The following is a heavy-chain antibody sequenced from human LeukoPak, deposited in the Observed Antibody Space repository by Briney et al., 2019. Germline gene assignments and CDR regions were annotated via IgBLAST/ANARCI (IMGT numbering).Heavy chain of an antibody. Sequence: GGSLRLSCAASVFTFSESWMTWVRQVPGQGLEWVAHINHEGGGIQYVDSVKGRFTISRDNAKGSVYLQMKSLSAEDTAIYHCATYINWVAGDVWGQGTTVIVSS. D-gene: IGHD1-1*01. CDR3: ATYINWVAGDV. V-gene: IGHV3-7*01. J-gene: IGHJ6*02. CDR2: INHEGGGI. CDR1: VFTFSESW.